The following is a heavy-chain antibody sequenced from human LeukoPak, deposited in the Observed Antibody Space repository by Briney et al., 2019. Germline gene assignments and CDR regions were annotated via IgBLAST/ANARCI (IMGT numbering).Heavy chain of an antibody. Sequence: GGSLRLSCAASGVTFTSSAMSWVRQAPGKGLEWVSVISGSGHTTDYADSVKGRFTVSRDNSKNTLYLQMNSLRAEDTAVYFCAKEPHILTGYYTDYFDSWGQGTLVTVSS. V-gene: IGHV3-23*01. J-gene: IGHJ4*02. CDR3: AKEPHILTGYYTDYFDS. CDR1: GVTFTSSA. D-gene: IGHD3-9*01. CDR2: ISGSGHTT.